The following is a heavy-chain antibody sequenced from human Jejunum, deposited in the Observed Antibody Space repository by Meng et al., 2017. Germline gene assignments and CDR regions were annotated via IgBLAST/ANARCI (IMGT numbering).Heavy chain of an antibody. V-gene: IGHV1-2*06. CDR1: GYSFTVYY. Sequence: ASVKVSCKASGYSFTVYYMHWLRQAPGQGLEWVGRINPNSGDTDYAQKFQGRVTMTRDTSISTAYMELSGLTSDDTAVYYCARGYYDSSGYWGYWGQGTRVTGSS. J-gene: IGHJ4*02. CDR2: INPNSGDT. CDR3: ARGYYDSSGYWGY. D-gene: IGHD3-22*01.